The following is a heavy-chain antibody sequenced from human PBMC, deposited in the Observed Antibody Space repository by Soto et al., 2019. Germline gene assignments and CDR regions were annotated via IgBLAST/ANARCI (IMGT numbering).Heavy chain of an antibody. Sequence: PLETLPHTCTVSGGSIISYDWIWIRQPPGKGLEWIGYIYYSGSTNYNPSLKSRVTISVDTSKNQFSLKLSSVTAADTAVYYCARHGSSRVTMNNYYYYGMDVWGQGTTVTVSS. CDR3: ARHGSSRVTMNNYYYYGMDV. J-gene: IGHJ6*02. V-gene: IGHV4-59*08. CDR2: IYYSGST. D-gene: IGHD3-22*01. CDR1: GGSIISYD.